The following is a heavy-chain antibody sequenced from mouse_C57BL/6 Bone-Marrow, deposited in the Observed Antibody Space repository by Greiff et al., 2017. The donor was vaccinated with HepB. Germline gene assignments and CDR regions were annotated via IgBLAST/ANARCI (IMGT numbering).Heavy chain of an antibody. Sequence: DVKLQESGGGLVKPGGSLKLSCAASGFTFSDYGMHWVRQAPEKGLEWVAYISSGSSTIYYADTVKGRFTISRDNAKNTLFLQMTSLRSEDTAMYYCARDANYLWYFDVWGTGTTVTVSS. CDR3: ARDANYLWYFDV. CDR1: GFTFSDYG. D-gene: IGHD1-1*01. V-gene: IGHV5-17*01. CDR2: ISSGSSTI. J-gene: IGHJ1*03.